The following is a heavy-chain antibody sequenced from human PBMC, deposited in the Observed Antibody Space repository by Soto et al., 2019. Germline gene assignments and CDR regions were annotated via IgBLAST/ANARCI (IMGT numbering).Heavy chain of an antibody. CDR1: DDSIRSHY. CDR2: VYYGGSN. D-gene: IGHD3-3*01. Sequence: SETLSLTCTVSDDSIRSHYWTWIRQPPGRGLEWIGHVYYGGSNNYNPSLQSRVTISVDTSKNQFSLRLTSMTAADAAVYYCAGEGALATFGVVWGQGTRVTVSS. CDR3: AGEGALATFGVV. J-gene: IGHJ4*02. V-gene: IGHV4-59*11.